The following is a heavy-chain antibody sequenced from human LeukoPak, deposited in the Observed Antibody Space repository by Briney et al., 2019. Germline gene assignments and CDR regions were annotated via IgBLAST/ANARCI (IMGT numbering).Heavy chain of an antibody. CDR1: GYTFTDYY. Sequence: GASVKVSCKASGYTFTDYYIHWVRRAPGQGLEWMGWVDPRSGITKCTQKFQGRVTMTRDTSINTVYVDLSGLTFDDTAVYYCATVNYGMRDYWGQGTLVTVSS. CDR2: VDPRSGIT. J-gene: IGHJ4*02. D-gene: IGHD3-9*01. CDR3: ATVNYGMRDY. V-gene: IGHV1-2*02.